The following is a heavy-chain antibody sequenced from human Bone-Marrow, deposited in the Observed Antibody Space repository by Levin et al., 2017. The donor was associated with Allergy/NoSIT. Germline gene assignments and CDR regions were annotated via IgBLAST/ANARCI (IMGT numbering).Heavy chain of an antibody. CDR3: AKDVTVVVVPAAPGGFDI. D-gene: IGHD2-2*01. J-gene: IGHJ3*02. V-gene: IGHV3-23*01. CDR1: GFTFSSYA. CDR2: ISGSGGST. Sequence: GESLKISCAASGFTFSSYAMSWVRQAPGKGLEWVSAISGSGGSTYYADSVKGRFTISRDNSKNTLYLQMNSLRAEDTAVYYCAKDVTVVVVPAAPGGFDIWGQGTMVTVSS.